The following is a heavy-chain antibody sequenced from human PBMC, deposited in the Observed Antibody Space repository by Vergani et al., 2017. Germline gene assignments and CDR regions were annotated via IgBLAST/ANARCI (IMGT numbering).Heavy chain of an antibody. D-gene: IGHD3-10*01. CDR3: SGSYRYYYGMDV. CDR2: IYYSGST. V-gene: IGHV4-30-4*08. Sequence: VQLQKSGPGLVKPSQTLSLTCTVSGGSISSGDYYWSWIPQPPGKSREWIGYIYYSGSTYYNPSLKSRVTISVDTSKNQFSLKLSSVTAADTAVYYGSGSYRYYYGMDVWGQGTTVTVSS. CDR1: GGSISSGDYY. J-gene: IGHJ6*02.